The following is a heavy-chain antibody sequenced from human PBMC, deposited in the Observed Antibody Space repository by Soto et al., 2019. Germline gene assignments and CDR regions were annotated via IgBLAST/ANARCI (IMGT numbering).Heavy chain of an antibody. CDR2: INEDGSQR. V-gene: IGHV3-7*04. D-gene: IGHD3-10*01. Sequence: GGSLRLSCAASGFIFSGYWMSWVRQAPGKGLEWVGNINEDGSQRYYVDSVKGRFTISGDNAKNSLYLQMNSLRAEDTAVYYCARATGADKEDYWGQGTLVTVSS. J-gene: IGHJ4*02. CDR1: GFIFSGYW. CDR3: ARATGADKEDY.